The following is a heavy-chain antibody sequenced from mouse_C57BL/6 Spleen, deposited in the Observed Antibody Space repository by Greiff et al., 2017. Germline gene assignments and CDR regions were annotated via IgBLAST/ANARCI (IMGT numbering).Heavy chain of an antibody. V-gene: IGHV1-59*01. Sequence: QVQLQQPGTELVRPGTSVKLSCKASGYTFTSYWMHWVKQRPGQGLEWIGVIDPSDSYTNYNQKFKGKATLTVDTSSNTAYMQLSSLTSEDSAVYYCARGLRRKGYDDWGQGTTLTVSS. J-gene: IGHJ2*01. CDR2: IDPSDSYT. D-gene: IGHD2-4*01. CDR1: GYTFTSYW. CDR3: ARGLRRKGYDD.